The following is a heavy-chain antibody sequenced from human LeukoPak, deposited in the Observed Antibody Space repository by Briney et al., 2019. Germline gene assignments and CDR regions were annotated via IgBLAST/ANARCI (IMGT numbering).Heavy chain of an antibody. Sequence: GASVKVSCKVYGYTFTHHYLHWVRQAPGQGLEWMGRINPNSGETNYKDKLQGRITMTRATSISTAYLEVTRLTSDDTAVYYCASEGYGVKPFGSWGQGTLVIVSS. CDR1: GYTFTHHY. V-gene: IGHV1-2*06. CDR3: ASEGYGVKPFGS. J-gene: IGHJ5*01. CDR2: INPNSGET. D-gene: IGHD2-8*01.